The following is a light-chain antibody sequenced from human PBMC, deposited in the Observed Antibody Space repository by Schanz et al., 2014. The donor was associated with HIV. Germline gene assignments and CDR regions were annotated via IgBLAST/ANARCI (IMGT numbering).Light chain of an antibody. CDR2: EVI. Sequence: QSALTQPASVSGSPGQSITISCTGTSSDVGSYNLVSWYQQHPGKAPKLMIYEVIKRPSGVPDRFSGSKSGTSASLAISGLQSEDESDYYCAAWDEGLNGLVFGTGTKLTVL. V-gene: IGLV2-14*02. CDR1: SSDVGSYNL. CDR3: AAWDEGLNGLV. J-gene: IGLJ1*01.